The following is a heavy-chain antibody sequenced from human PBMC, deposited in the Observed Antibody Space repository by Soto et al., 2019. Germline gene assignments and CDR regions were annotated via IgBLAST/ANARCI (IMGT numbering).Heavy chain of an antibody. V-gene: IGHV3-23*01. CDR2: ISGVGGST. D-gene: IGHD1-1*01. CDR3: AKSLGDHWDEYYLHY. Sequence: EVQLLESGGDLVQPGGCLRLSCAVTGLIFSDYSMSWVRQAPGKGREWVSGISGVGGSTYYADSVKGRFTISRDNSKNTLYLQMNSLRAEDTALYYCAKSLGDHWDEYYLHYWGQGTLVTVSS. J-gene: IGHJ4*02. CDR1: GLIFSDYS.